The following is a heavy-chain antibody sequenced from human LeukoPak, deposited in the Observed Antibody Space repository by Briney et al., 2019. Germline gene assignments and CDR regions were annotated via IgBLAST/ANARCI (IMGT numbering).Heavy chain of an antibody. V-gene: IGHV3-48*03. CDR2: ISSSGSTI. CDR1: GFTFSSYE. CDR3: AKNGDRGAYCTGGTCYPYFYYYMDV. Sequence: TWGSLRLSCAASGFTFSSYEMNWVRQAPGKGLEWVSYISSSGSTIYYADSVKGRFTISRDNAKNSLYLQMNSLRAEDTAIYYCAKNGDRGAYCTGGTCYPYFYYYMDVWGKGTTVTI. J-gene: IGHJ6*03. D-gene: IGHD2-15*01.